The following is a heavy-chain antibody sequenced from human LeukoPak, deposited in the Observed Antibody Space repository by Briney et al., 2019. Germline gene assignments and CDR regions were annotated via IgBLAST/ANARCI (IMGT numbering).Heavy chain of an antibody. CDR3: ARQRSQWLAGTDFDK. CDR1: GYSFATYW. V-gene: IGHV5-51*01. D-gene: IGHD6-19*01. Sequence: GESLKISCKGSGYSFATYWIGWVRQMPGKGLEWMGIIYPDDSDTRYSPSFQGQVSISADKSISTAYLQWSSLKASDTAMYYCARQRSQWLAGTDFDKWGQGTLVTVSS. J-gene: IGHJ4*02. CDR2: IYPDDSDT.